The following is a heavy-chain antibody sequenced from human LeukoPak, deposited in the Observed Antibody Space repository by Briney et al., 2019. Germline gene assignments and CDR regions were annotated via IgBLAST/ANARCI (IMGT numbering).Heavy chain of an antibody. CDR1: GFTFSSHA. D-gene: IGHD1-26*01. J-gene: IGHJ4*02. CDR3: AKAYSGSYYPYYFDY. CDR2: ISGSGGST. V-gene: IGHV3-23*01. Sequence: GGSLRLSCAASGFTFSSHAMSWVRQAPGKGLEWVSAISGSGGSTYYADSVKGRFTISRDNSKNTLYLQMNSLRAEDTAVYYCAKAYSGSYYPYYFDYWGQGTLVTVSS.